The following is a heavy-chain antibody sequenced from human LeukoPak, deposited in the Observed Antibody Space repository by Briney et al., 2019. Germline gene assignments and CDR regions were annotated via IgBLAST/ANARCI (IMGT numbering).Heavy chain of an antibody. CDR3: ATCKAAAGRRNWFDP. CDR2: IYYSGST. CDR1: GGSISSGDYY. Sequence: SETLSLTCTVSGGSISSGDYYWSWIRQSPGKDLEWIGYIYYSGSTYYNPSLKSRVTISVDTSKNQFSLKLSSVTAADTAVYYCATCKAAAGRRNWFDPWGQGTLVTVSS. V-gene: IGHV4-30-4*01. D-gene: IGHD6-13*01. J-gene: IGHJ5*02.